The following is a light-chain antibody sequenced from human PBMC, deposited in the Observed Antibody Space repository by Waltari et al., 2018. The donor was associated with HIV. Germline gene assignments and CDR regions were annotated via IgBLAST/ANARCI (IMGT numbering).Light chain of an antibody. V-gene: IGLV1-40*01. J-gene: IGLJ3*02. CDR3: CSYAGSRV. CDR1: SPHLRAAYA. CDR2: GNS. Sequence: QSVLTQPPSVSGAPGQRVTISCTGTSPHLRAAYAVHWYPHLPGTAPKLLIYGNSNRPSGVPDRFSGSKSGTSASLAITGLQAEDEADYYCCSYAGSRVFGGGTKLTVL.